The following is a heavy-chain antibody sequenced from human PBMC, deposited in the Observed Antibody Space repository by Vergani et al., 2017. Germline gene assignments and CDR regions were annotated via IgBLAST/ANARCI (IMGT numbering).Heavy chain of an antibody. CDR3: AKHFRGWGIDY. CDR1: GFTLSNSD. CDR2: IQFDGSNQ. D-gene: IGHD3-16*01. V-gene: IGHV3-30*02. Sequence: QVQLVESGGGVVQRGGSLRLSCATSGFTLSNSDMQWIRQGPGKGLEFVAFIQFDGSNQYYADSVKGRFTLSRDFSKNTLSLQMNSLRTDDTATYYCAKHFRGWGIDYWGQGTQVIVSS. J-gene: IGHJ4*02.